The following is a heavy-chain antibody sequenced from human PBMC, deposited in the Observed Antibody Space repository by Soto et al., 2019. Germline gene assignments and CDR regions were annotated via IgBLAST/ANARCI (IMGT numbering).Heavy chain of an antibody. D-gene: IGHD3-22*01. Sequence: QVQLVQSGAEVKKPGASVKVSCKASGYTFTTYGISWVRQAPGQGLEWMGWISAYNGNTNYAQKLQGRATMTTDTSTSTAYMELRSLRSDDTAVYYCARVGYYYDSSGYSPVDSWGQGTLVTVSS. J-gene: IGHJ4*02. CDR3: ARVGYYYDSSGYSPVDS. V-gene: IGHV1-18*01. CDR1: GYTFTTYG. CDR2: ISAYNGNT.